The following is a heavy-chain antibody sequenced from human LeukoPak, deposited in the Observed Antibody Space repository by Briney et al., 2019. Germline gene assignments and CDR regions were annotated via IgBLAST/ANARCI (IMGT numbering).Heavy chain of an antibody. Sequence: GGSLRLSCAASGFTFSSYSMNWVRQAPGKGLEWVSSISSSSSYIYYADSVEGRFTISRDNAKNSLYLQMNSLRAEDTAVYYCARDPVYYYDSSGYDYWGQGTLVTVSS. J-gene: IGHJ4*02. D-gene: IGHD3-22*01. V-gene: IGHV3-21*01. CDR3: ARDPVYYYDSSGYDY. CDR1: GFTFSSYS. CDR2: ISSSSSYI.